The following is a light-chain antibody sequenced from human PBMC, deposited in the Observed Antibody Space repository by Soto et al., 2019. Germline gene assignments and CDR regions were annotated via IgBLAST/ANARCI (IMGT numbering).Light chain of an antibody. CDR2: AAS. J-gene: IGKJ1*01. CDR1: QSAGGTY. V-gene: IGKV3-20*01. CDR3: QQYGGSPGT. Sequence: EIVLTQSPGTLSLSPGERATLSCRASQSAGGTYLAWYQQKPGQAPRLLIYAASYRATGVPDRFSGSGSGTDFTLTISRLEPEDFAVYYCQQYGGSPGTLGQGTKVEIK.